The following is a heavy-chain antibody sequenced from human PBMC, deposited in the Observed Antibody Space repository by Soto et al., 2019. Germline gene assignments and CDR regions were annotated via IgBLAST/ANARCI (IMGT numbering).Heavy chain of an antibody. V-gene: IGHV1-18*01. J-gene: IGHJ6*02. CDR1: GYTFTRSG. CDR3: GREGVAPYYYYGMDV. Sequence: SVKLSCRGFGYTFTRSGTRWVRQAPGQGLEWMGWISTYNGDTNYAQTFQGRVTMTTDTSTSTVYMELRSLRSDDTAVYYCGREGVAPYYYYGMDVWGQGTPVTVSS. D-gene: IGHD5-12*01. CDR2: ISTYNGDT.